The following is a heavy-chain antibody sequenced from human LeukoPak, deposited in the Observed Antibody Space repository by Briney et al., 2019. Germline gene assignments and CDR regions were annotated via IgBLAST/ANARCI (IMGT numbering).Heavy chain of an antibody. CDR2: MNPNSGNT. D-gene: IGHD1-26*01. Sequence: ASVKVSCKASGYTFTSYDINWVRQVTGQGFEWMGWMNPNSGNTGYVQKFQGRVTMTRDTSIGTAYMELSRLRSDETAVYYCARGLQWELLDYFDYWGQGTLVTVSS. CDR3: ARGLQWELLDYFDY. CDR1: GYTFTSYD. J-gene: IGHJ4*02. V-gene: IGHV1-8*01.